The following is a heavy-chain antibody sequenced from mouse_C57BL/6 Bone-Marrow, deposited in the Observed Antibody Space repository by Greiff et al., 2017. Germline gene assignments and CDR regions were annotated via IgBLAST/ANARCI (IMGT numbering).Heavy chain of an antibody. V-gene: IGHV5-15*01. J-gene: IGHJ1*03. CDR1: GFTFSDYG. D-gene: IGHD1-1*01. CDR2: ISNLAYSI. Sequence: EVKLVESGGGLVQPGGSLKLSCAASGFTFSDYGMAWVRQAPRKGPEWVAFISNLAYSIYYADTVTGRFTISRENAKNTLYLEMSSLRSEDTAMYYCARPPYYYGSGYWYFDVWGTGTTVTVSS. CDR3: ARPPYYYGSGYWYFDV.